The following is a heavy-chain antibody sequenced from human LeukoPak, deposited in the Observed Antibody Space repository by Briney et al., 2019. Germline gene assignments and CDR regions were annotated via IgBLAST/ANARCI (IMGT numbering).Heavy chain of an antibody. CDR1: GGAISSNRYY. CDR2: IYYSGSP. CDR3: ARWRTARTGFDY. D-gene: IGHD3/OR15-3a*01. J-gene: IGHJ4*02. Sequence: SETLSLTCTVSGGAISSNRYYWGRIRQPPGKGLEWIGSIYYSGSPYYNPSLKSRVTISVDTSKNQFSLKVIFVTAADTAVYYCARWRTARTGFDYWGQGTLVTVSS. V-gene: IGHV4-39*01.